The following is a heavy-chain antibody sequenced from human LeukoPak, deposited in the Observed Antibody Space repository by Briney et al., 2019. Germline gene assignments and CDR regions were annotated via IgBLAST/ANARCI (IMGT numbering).Heavy chain of an antibody. CDR1: GGSISSYY. Sequence: ASGTLSLTCTVSGGSISSYYWSWIRQPPGKGLEWIGYIYYSGSTNYNPSLKSRVTISVDTSKNQFSLKLSSVTAADTAVYYCARESVTAIPGDYYYYMDVWGKGTTVTVSS. V-gene: IGHV4-59*01. J-gene: IGHJ6*03. CDR2: IYYSGST. CDR3: ARESVTAIPGDYYYYMDV. D-gene: IGHD2-21*02.